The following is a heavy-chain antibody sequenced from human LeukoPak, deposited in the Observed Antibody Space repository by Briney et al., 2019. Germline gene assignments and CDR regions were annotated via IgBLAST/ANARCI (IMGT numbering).Heavy chain of an antibody. Sequence: GGSLRLSCAASGFTLSSYWMSWVRQAPGKGLEWVANIKQDGSEKYYVDSVKGRFTISRDNAKNSLYLQMNSVRAEDTAVYYCARVGILRYFDYWGQGTLVTVSS. J-gene: IGHJ4*02. CDR1: GFTLSSYW. CDR2: IKQDGSEK. V-gene: IGHV3-7*02. D-gene: IGHD6-13*01. CDR3: ARVGILRYFDY.